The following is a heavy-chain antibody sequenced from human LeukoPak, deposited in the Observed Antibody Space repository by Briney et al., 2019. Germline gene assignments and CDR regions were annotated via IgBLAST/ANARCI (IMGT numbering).Heavy chain of an antibody. CDR1: GYTFTSYG. J-gene: IGHJ4*02. Sequence: GASVKVSCKASGYTFTSYGISWVRQAPGQGLEWMGWISAYNGNTNYAQKLQGRVTLTTDTSTSTAYMELRSLRSDDTAVYYCAREPTAYDILTGFGPRGFFDHWGQGTLVTVSS. CDR3: AREPTAYDILTGFGPRGFFDH. D-gene: IGHD3-9*01. V-gene: IGHV1-18*01. CDR2: ISAYNGNT.